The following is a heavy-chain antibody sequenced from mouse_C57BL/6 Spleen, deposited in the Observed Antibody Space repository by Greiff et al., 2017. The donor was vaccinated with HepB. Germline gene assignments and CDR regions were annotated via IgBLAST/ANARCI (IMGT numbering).Heavy chain of an antibody. J-gene: IGHJ2*01. CDR1: GYTFTSYW. V-gene: IGHV1-55*01. D-gene: IGHD3-2*02. CDR2: IYPGSGST. Sequence: QVQLQQPGAELVKPGASVKMSCKASGYTFTSYWITWVKQRPGQGLEWIGDIYPGSGSTNYNEKFKSKATLTVDTASSTAYMQLSSLTSEDSAVYYCARQTAQAYCFDYWGQGTTLTVSS. CDR3: ARQTAQAYCFDY.